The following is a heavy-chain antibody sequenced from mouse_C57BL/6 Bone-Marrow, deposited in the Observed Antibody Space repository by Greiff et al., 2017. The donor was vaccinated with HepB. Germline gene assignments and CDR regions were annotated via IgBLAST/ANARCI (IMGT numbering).Heavy chain of an antibody. CDR2: ISGGGGNT. CDR1: GFTFSSYT. J-gene: IGHJ2*01. D-gene: IGHD2-5*01. Sequence: EVKLMESGGGLVKPGGSLKLSCAASGFTFSSYTMSWVRQTPEKRLEWVATISGGGGNTYYPDSVKGRFTISRDNAKNTLYLQMSSLRSEDTALYYCARLYYSNYLYYFDYWGQGTTLTVSS. CDR3: ARLYYSNYLYYFDY. V-gene: IGHV5-9*01.